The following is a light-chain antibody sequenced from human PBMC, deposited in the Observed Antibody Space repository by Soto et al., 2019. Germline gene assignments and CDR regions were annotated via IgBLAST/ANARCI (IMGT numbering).Light chain of an antibody. V-gene: IGKV3-20*01. CDR2: GAS. CDR3: QQYGNAPWT. Sequence: DIVLTQSPGPLSLSPGERATLSCRASQSVASNYLAWYQQKPGHAPRLLIYGASRRATGIPDRFSGSGSDTEFTLTISRLEVEDSAVYHCQQYGNAPWTFGHGTKVEIK. CDR1: QSVASNY. J-gene: IGKJ1*01.